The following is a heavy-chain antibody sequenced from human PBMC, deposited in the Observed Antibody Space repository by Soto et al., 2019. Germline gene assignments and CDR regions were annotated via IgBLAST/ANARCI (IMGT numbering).Heavy chain of an antibody. Sequence: QITLKESGPTLVKPTQTLTLTCTFSGFSLSTSGVGVGWIRQPPGKALEWLARIYWDDDKRYSPSLTSRLTTTQDTSKNNVVHTMTNMDPVDTATYSCADSLYDCVWGPNWFDPWGQGTLVTVSS. J-gene: IGHJ5*02. CDR2: IYWDDDK. D-gene: IGHD3-16*01. V-gene: IGHV2-5*02. CDR1: GFSLSTSGVG. CDR3: ADSLYDCVWGPNWFDP.